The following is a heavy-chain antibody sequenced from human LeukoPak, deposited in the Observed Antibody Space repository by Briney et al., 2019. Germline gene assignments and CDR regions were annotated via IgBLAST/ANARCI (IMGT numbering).Heavy chain of an antibody. Sequence: PGGSLRLSCAASGFAFSSYAMSWVRQAPGKGLEWVSAISGSGGSTYYADSVKGRFTISRGDSKNTLYLQMNSLRAEDTAVYHCAKGRHIVVVPAAIWFDPWGQGTLVTVSS. CDR3: AKGRHIVVVPAAIWFDP. D-gene: IGHD2-2*01. V-gene: IGHV3-23*01. CDR1: GFAFSSYA. CDR2: ISGSGGST. J-gene: IGHJ5*02.